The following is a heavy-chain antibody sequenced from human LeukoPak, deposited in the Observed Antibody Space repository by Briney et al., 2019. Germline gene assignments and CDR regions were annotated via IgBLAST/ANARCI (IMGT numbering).Heavy chain of an antibody. V-gene: IGHV4-39*01. D-gene: IGHD2-21*02. Sequence: SETLSLTCSVSGGSITSSRYYWGWIRQSPGGGLEWIGTIYYSGSTYYNPSLRSRVTISADTSKNHFSLNLSPVTAADTAVYYCARHVSSDLRIVVVTSDWYFDLWGRGTLVTVSS. CDR2: IYYSGST. CDR1: GGSITSSRYY. CDR3: ARHVSSDLRIVVVTSDWYFDL. J-gene: IGHJ2*01.